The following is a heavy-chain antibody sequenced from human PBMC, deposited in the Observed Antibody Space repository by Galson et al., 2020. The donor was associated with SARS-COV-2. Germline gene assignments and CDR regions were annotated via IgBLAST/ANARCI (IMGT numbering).Heavy chain of an antibody. D-gene: IGHD6-19*01. Sequence: GGSLRLSCVASGFTFSSYEMNWVRQAPGKGLEWVSYISGSDYTIYYADSVKGRFTISRDNAKNSLYLQMNSLRAEDTAVYYCARGATSSGWYLPDAFDIWGQGTMVTVSS. CDR3: ARGATSSGWYLPDAFDI. CDR1: GFTFSSYE. J-gene: IGHJ3*02. CDR2: ISGSDYTI. V-gene: IGHV3-48*03.